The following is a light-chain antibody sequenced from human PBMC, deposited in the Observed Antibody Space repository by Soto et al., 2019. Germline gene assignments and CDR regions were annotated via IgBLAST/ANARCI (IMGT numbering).Light chain of an antibody. CDR3: QQYKSYSWT. CDR2: DAS. CDR1: QSINIW. J-gene: IGKJ1*01. Sequence: DIQMTQSPSTLSASVGDRVTITCRASQSINIWLAWYQQKPGKAPKVLIYDASSLKSGVPSRFSGSGSGTEFTLTISSLRPDDFATYYCQQYKSYSWTFGQGTKVDIK. V-gene: IGKV1-5*01.